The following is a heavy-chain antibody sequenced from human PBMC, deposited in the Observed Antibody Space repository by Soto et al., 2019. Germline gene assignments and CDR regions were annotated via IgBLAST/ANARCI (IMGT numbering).Heavy chain of an antibody. D-gene: IGHD3-3*01. Sequence: PGGSLRLSCAASGFTFSSYAMSWVRQAPGKGLEWVSAISGSGGSTYYADSVKGRFTISRDNSKNTLYLQMNSLRAEDTAVYYCAKDFTLRFGVVIDDNWFGPWGQGTLVTVSA. CDR1: GFTFSSYA. V-gene: IGHV3-23*01. J-gene: IGHJ5*02. CDR3: AKDFTLRFGVVIDDNWFGP. CDR2: ISGSGGST.